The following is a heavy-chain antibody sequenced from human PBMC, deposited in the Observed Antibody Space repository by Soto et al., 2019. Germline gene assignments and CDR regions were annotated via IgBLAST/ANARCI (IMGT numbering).Heavy chain of an antibody. D-gene: IGHD2-2*01. J-gene: IGHJ4*02. CDR1: GFTFSSYN. CDR3: AAYCSSTSCRIIDY. CDR2: ISSSSSSI. Sequence: GGSLRLSCAASGFTFSSYNMNWVRQAPGKGLEWVSYISSSSSSIYYADSVKGRFTNSRDNAKNSLYLQMNSLRAEDTAVYYCAAYCSSTSCRIIDYWGQGTLVTVSS. V-gene: IGHV3-48*01.